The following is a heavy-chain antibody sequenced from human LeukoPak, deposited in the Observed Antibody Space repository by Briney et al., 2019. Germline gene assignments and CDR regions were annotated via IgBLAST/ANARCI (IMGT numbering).Heavy chain of an antibody. V-gene: IGHV3-48*03. CDR2: ISSSGSTI. CDR1: GFTFSSYE. CDR3: ARDWQWLDAFDI. D-gene: IGHD5-18*01. J-gene: IGHJ3*02. Sequence: PGGSLRLSCAASGFTFSSYEMNWVRQAPGKGLDWVSYISSSGSTIYYADSVKGRFTISRDNAKNTLYLQMISLRAEDTAVYYCARDWQWLDAFDIWGQGAMVTVSS.